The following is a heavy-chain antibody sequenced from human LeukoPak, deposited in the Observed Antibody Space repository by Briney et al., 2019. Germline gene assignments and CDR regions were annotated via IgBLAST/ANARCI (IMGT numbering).Heavy chain of an antibody. J-gene: IGHJ3*02. CDR1: GYSFTSYW. CDR3: ARWFDSSPGAFDI. V-gene: IGHV5-51*01. Sequence: GASLKISCKGSGYSFTSYWIGWVRQMPGKGLEWMGIIYPGDSDTRYSPSFQGQVTISADKSISTAYLQWSSLKASDTATYYCARWFDSSPGAFDIWGQGTMVTVSS. D-gene: IGHD3-22*01. CDR2: IYPGDSDT.